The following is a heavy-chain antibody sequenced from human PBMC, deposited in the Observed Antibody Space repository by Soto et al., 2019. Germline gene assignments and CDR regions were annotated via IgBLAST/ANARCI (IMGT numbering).Heavy chain of an antibody. D-gene: IGHD2-15*01. J-gene: IGHJ4*02. Sequence: EVQLVESGGGLVKPGGSLRLSCAASGFTFSNAWMSWVRQAPGKGLEWVGRIKSKTDGGTTDYAAPVKGRFTISRDDSKNPLYLQMNSLKTEDTAVYYCTTGFVVVAATHYFDYWGQGTLVTVSS. CDR1: GFTFSNAW. V-gene: IGHV3-15*01. CDR3: TTGFVVVAATHYFDY. CDR2: IKSKTDGGTT.